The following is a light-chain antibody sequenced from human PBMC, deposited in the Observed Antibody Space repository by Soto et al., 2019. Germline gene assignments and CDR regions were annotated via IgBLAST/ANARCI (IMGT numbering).Light chain of an antibody. V-gene: IGKV2-28*01. Sequence: DIVMTQSPLSLPVTPGEPASISCRSSQSLLHSNGYNYLDWYLQKPGQSPQLLIYLGSNRASGVPDRFSGSGSGTDFTLKISRXEAEDVGVYYCMQALQTPPTFGQGTRLEIK. CDR2: LGS. CDR1: QSLLHSNGYNY. J-gene: IGKJ5*01. CDR3: MQALQTPPT.